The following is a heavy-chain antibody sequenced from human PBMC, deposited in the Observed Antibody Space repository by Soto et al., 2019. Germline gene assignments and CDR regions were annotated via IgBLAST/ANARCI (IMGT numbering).Heavy chain of an antibody. V-gene: IGHV1-8*01. CDR1: GYTFTSYD. J-gene: IGHJ4*02. D-gene: IGHD3-3*01. Sequence: ASVKVSCKASGYTFTSYDINWVRQATGQGLEWMGWMNPNSGNTGYAQKFQGRVTMTRNTSISTAYMELGSLRSEDTAVYYCARGPAITIFGVVITGNYYYFDYWGQGTLVTVSS. CDR2: MNPNSGNT. CDR3: ARGPAITIFGVVITGNYYYFDY.